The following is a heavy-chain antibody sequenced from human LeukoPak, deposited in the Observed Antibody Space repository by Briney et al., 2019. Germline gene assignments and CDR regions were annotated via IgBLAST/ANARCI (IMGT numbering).Heavy chain of an antibody. D-gene: IGHD3-10*01. V-gene: IGHV4-39*01. J-gene: IGHJ5*02. CDR1: GGSISSSSYY. Sequence: PSETLSLTCTVSGGSISSSSYYWGWIRQPPGKGLEWIGSIYYSGSTYYNPSLKSRVTISVDMSKNQFSMKLSSVTAADTAVYYCASALWFGELELDPWGQGTLVTVSS. CDR2: IYYSGST. CDR3: ASALWFGELELDP.